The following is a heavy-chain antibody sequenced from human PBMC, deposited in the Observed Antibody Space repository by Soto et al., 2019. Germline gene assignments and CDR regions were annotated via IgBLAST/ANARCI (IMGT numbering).Heavy chain of an antibody. CDR1: GFTFSSYV. D-gene: IGHD3-9*01. CDR2: ISGSGGST. V-gene: IGHV3-23*01. J-gene: IGHJ3*02. CDR3: AKDPPYYDILTGYLDDAFDI. Sequence: EVQLLESGGGLVQPGGSLRLSCAASGFTFSSYVMSWVRQAPGKGLEWVSAISGSGGSTYYADSVKGRFTISRDNSKNTLYLQMNSLRAEDTAVYYCAKDPPYYDILTGYLDDAFDIWGQGTMVTVSS.